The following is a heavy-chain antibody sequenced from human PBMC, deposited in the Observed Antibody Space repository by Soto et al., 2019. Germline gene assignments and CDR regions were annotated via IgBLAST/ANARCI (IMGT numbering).Heavy chain of an antibody. V-gene: IGHV1-18*01. CDR2: ISAYNGNT. Sequence: QVQLVQSGAEVKKPGASVKVSCKASGYTFTSYGISWVRQAPGQGLEWMGWISAYNGNTNYAQKLQGRVTMTTDTAKSPAYMELRSLRSDDKAVYYCATGASRKYYFDYWGQGTLVTVSS. J-gene: IGHJ4*02. D-gene: IGHD2-2*01. CDR1: GYTFTSYG. CDR3: ATGASRKYYFDY.